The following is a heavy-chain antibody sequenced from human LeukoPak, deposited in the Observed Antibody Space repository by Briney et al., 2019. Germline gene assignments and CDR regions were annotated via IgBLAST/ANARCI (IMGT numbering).Heavy chain of an antibody. V-gene: IGHV3-23*01. D-gene: IGHD6-13*01. CDR1: GFSLTRSL. J-gene: IGHJ4*02. CDR2: IIVSGDGR. CDR3: AKDKAPGSWHTPSDF. Sequence: RGSPRLSCAASGFSLTRSLTSWVCATPRERRGWGSRIIVSGDGRYYAQSLKGPVSTSRDNSQITVFLHMKSLRADDTAKYYCAKDKAPGSWHTPSDFWGQGTLVTVSS.